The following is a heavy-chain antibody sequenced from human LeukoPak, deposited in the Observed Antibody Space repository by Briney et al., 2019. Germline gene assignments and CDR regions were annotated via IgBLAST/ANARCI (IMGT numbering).Heavy chain of an antibody. D-gene: IGHD3-9*01. CDR1: GFTFSSYS. Sequence: PGGSLRLSCAASGFTFSSYSMNWVRQAPGKGLEWVSSISSSSSYIYYADSVKGRFTISRDNAKNSLYLQMNSLRAEDTAVYYCAKLRYFDWPHFDYWGQGTLVTVSS. CDR3: AKLRYFDWPHFDY. J-gene: IGHJ4*02. V-gene: IGHV3-21*04. CDR2: ISSSSSYI.